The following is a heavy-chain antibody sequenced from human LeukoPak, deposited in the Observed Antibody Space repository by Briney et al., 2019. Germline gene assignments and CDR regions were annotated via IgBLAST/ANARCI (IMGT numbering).Heavy chain of an antibody. CDR2: INPNSGGT. CDR3: AREAVTTSPSRYYYYGMDV. V-gene: IGHV1-2*02. J-gene: IGHJ6*02. D-gene: IGHD4-11*01. CDR1: GYTFTGYY. Sequence: ASVKVSCKASGYTFTGYYMHWVRQAPGQGLEWMGWINPNSGGTNYAQKFQGRVTMTRDTSISTAYMELSRLRSDDTAVYYCAREAVTTSPSRYYYYGMDVWGQGTTVTSP.